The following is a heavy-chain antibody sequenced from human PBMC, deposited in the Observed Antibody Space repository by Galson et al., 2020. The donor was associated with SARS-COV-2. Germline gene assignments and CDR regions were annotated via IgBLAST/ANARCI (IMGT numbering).Heavy chain of an antibody. CDR1: GGSFSAYY. D-gene: IGHD3-22*01. CDR2: INHSGST. V-gene: IGHV4-34*01. CDR3: ARSRQDVTMIVVAITAYYHYMDV. Sequence: SQTLSLTCAVYGGSFSAYYWSWLRQSPGKGLEWIGEINHSGSTKSSPSLKSRVTIAVDTSKNQFSLKLTSMTAADTAVYYCARSRQDVTMIVVAITAYYHYMDVWSKGTTVTISS. J-gene: IGHJ6*03.